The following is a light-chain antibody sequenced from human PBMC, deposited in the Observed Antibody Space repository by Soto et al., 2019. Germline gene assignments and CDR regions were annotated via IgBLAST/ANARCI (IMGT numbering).Light chain of an antibody. CDR1: QSVLYSSNNKNY. J-gene: IGKJ4*01. V-gene: IGKV4-1*01. Sequence: DIVMTQSPDSLAVSLGERATINCKSSQSVLYSSNNKNYLAWYQQKPGQPPKLLIYWASTRESGVPDRFSGSVSGTDFTLTISSLKAEDVAVYYCQQYYSTLTFGGGTKVEIK. CDR3: QQYYSTLT. CDR2: WAS.